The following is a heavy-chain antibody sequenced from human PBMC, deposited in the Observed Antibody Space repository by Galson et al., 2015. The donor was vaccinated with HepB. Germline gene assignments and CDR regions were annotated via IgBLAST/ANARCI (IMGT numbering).Heavy chain of an antibody. Sequence: QSGAEVKKPGESLKISCKGSGYSFTNYWIGWVRQMPGKGLEWMGIIYPGDSDTRYSPSLQGQVTISADKSISTAYLQWSSLKASDTAKYYCARRNWGFASVHYSHDYRRQGTLITVSS. J-gene: IGHJ4*02. CDR1: GYSFTNYW. D-gene: IGHD7-27*01. CDR2: IYPGDSDT. CDR3: ARRNWGFASVHYSHDY. V-gene: IGHV5-51*01.